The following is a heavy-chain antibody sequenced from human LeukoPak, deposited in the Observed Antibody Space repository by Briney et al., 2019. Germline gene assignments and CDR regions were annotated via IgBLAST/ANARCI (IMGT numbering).Heavy chain of an antibody. CDR1: GGSISSYY. V-gene: IGHV4-59*01. Sequence: SETLSLTCTVSGGSISSYYWSWIRQPPGKGLEWIGYIYYSGSTNYNPSLKSRVTISVDTSKNQFSLELSSVTAADTAVYYCARVAGTGSFDYWGQGTLVTVSS. D-gene: IGHD3/OR15-3a*01. CDR3: ARVAGTGSFDY. CDR2: IYYSGST. J-gene: IGHJ4*02.